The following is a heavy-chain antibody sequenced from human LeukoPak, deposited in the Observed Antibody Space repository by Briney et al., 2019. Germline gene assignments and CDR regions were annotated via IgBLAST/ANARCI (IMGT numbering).Heavy chain of an antibody. V-gene: IGHV4-34*01. J-gene: IGHJ6*02. CDR1: GGSFSGYY. CDR2: INHSGST. CDR3: ASVRNYYYGMDV. Sequence: KPSETLSLTCAVYGGSFSGYYWSWIRQPPGKGLEWIGEINHSGSTNYNPSLKSRVTISVDTSKNQFSLKLSSVTAADTAVYYCASVRNYYYGMDVWGQGTTVTVSS.